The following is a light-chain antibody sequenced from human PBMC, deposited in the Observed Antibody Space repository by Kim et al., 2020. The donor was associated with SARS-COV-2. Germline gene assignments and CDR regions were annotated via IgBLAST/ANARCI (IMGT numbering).Light chain of an antibody. CDR2: DAF. J-gene: IGKJ4*01. CDR1: QSVGTN. V-gene: IGKV3-15*01. CDR3: QQYNQWLAHS. Sequence: SPGERATLSCRASQSVGTNLAWYQQKRGQPPRLLIYDAFIRATGVPARFSGSGSGTEFTLTISSLQSEDFAIYHCQQYNQWLAHSFGGGTKVDIK.